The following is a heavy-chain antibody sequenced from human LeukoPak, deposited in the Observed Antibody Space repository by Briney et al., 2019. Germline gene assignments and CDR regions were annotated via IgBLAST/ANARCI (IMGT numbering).Heavy chain of an antibody. D-gene: IGHD4-17*01. CDR1: GGSISSYY. J-gene: IGHJ3*02. CDR3: ARTLVEYGDSYAFDI. V-gene: IGHV4-59*01. CDR2: IYYSGST. Sequence: SETLSLTCTVSGGSISSYYWSWIRQPPGKGLEWIGYIYYSGSTNYNPSLKSRVTISVDTSKNQSSLKLSSVTAADTAVYYCARTLVEYGDSYAFDIWGQGTMVTVSS.